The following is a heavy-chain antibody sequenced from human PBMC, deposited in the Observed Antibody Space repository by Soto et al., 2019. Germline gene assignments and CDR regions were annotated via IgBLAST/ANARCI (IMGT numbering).Heavy chain of an antibody. CDR2: ISYDGSNK. CDR1: GFTFSSYG. J-gene: IGHJ6*02. Sequence: GGSLRLSCAASGFTFSSYGMHWVRQAPGKGLEWVAVISYDGSNKYYADSVKGRFTISRDNSKNTLYLQMNSLRAEDTAVYYCAKDMPAGGWCFSGWGYYYYGMYVWGQGTTVPVSS. CDR3: AKDMPAGGWCFSGWGYYYYGMYV. V-gene: IGHV3-30*18. D-gene: IGHD2-8*02.